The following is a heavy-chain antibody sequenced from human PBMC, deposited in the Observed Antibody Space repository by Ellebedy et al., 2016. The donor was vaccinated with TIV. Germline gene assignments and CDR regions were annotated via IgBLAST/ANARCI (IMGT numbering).Heavy chain of an antibody. Sequence: SETLSLXCSVSGGSINSYYWSWIRQSPVKGLEWVGYVHYSGGTKYSPSLKSRVFISIDTSKNQFSLKLSSVTAADTAVYYCARDSSNSRWHLWGQGTLVTVSS. CDR1: GGSINSYY. CDR3: ARDSSNSRWHL. D-gene: IGHD4-11*01. V-gene: IGHV4-59*01. CDR2: VHYSGGT. J-gene: IGHJ5*02.